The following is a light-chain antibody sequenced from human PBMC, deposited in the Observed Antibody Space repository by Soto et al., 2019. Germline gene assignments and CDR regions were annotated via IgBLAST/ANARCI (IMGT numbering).Light chain of an antibody. Sequence: IGVAPVPATPAFSPGEKSTLSCRASQSVSSNLAWYQQKPGQAPRLLIYGASNRATGIPDRFSGSGSGTDFTLTISRLEPEDFAVYYCQQYGSSGTFGQGTKVDIK. CDR1: QSVSSN. CDR3: QQYGSSGT. CDR2: GAS. V-gene: IGKV3-20*01. J-gene: IGKJ1*01.